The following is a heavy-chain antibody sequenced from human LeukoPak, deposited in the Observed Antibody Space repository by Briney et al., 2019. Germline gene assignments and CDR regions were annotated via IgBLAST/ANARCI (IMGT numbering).Heavy chain of an antibody. CDR2: INHSGST. D-gene: IGHD2-15*01. V-gene: IGHV4-34*01. CDR3: ARANPLGYCSGGSCLDAFDI. Sequence: SETLSLTCAVYGGSFSGYYWSWIRQPPGKGLEWIGEINHSGSTNYNPSLKSRVTISVDTSTNQFPLKLSSVTAADTAVYYCARANPLGYCSGGSCLDAFDIWGQGTMVTVSS. CDR1: GGSFSGYY. J-gene: IGHJ3*02.